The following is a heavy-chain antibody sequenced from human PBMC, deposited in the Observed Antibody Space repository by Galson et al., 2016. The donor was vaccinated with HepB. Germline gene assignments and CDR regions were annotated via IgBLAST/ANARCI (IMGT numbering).Heavy chain of an antibody. Sequence: SLRLSCAASGFTFSNYAMHWVRQAPGKGLEWVTVISSHGDKEYYAGSVKGRFTISRDNSKNTLCLEMSSLRPEDTAVYYCAKGGILIYGVGNWGQGTLVTVSS. CDR3: AKGGILIYGVGN. CDR2: ISSHGDKE. D-gene: IGHD3-3*01. CDR1: GFTFSNYA. V-gene: IGHV3-30-3*01. J-gene: IGHJ4*02.